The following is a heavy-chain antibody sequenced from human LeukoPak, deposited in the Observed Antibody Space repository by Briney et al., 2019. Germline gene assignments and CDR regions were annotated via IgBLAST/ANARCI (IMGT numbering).Heavy chain of an antibody. V-gene: IGHV3-15*01. CDR3: TTQPVEATDPYYFDY. Sequence: GGSLRLSCAASGFTVSIAWMSWVRRAPGKGLEWVGRIKSKSDGGTTDYAAPVKGRFTISRDDSKNTLYLQMNSLKTEGTAVYHCTTQPVEATDPYYFDYWGLGTLVTVSS. CDR2: IKSKSDGGTT. J-gene: IGHJ4*02. CDR1: GFTVSIAW. D-gene: IGHD1-26*01.